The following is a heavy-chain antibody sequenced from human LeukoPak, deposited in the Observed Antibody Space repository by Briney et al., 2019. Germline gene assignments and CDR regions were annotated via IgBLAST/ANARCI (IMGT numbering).Heavy chain of an antibody. CDR3: PRGSLSGSSRDY. Sequence: DSVRVSCKASGYTFTGYDINWLRPPFGQGLEWLGCISPTCCDTRYAQKFQGRVTMSRHTSLDTAFMELSGLGSGDTAVYYCPRGSLSGSSRDYWGQGTLVTVSS. D-gene: IGHD1-26*01. CDR2: ISPTCCDT. CDR1: GYTFTGYD. J-gene: IGHJ4*02. V-gene: IGHV1-8*01.